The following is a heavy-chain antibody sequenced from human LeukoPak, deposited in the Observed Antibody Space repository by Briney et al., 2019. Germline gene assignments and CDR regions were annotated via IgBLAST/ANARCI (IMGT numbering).Heavy chain of an antibody. V-gene: IGHV4-31*03. CDR1: GGSISSGGYY. CDR2: IYYSGST. CDR3: AREGQQLVIDY. Sequence: SETLSLTCTVSGGSISSGGYYWSWIRQHPGKGLEWIGYIYYSGSTYYNPPLKSRVTISVDTSKNQFSLKLSSVTAADTAVYYCAREGQQLVIDYWGQGTLVTVSS. D-gene: IGHD6-13*01. J-gene: IGHJ4*02.